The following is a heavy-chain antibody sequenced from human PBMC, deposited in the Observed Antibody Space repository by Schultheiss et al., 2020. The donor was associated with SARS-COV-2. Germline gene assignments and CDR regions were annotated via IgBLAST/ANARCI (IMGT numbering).Heavy chain of an antibody. Sequence: KVSCKGSGYSFTSYWIGWVRQMPGKGLEWMGIIYPGDSDTRYSPSFQGQVTISADKSISTAYLQWSSLKASDTAMYYCARLSTGDHWLVDYYYGMDVWGQGTTVTVSS. CDR1: GYSFTSYW. J-gene: IGHJ6*02. CDR3: ARLSTGDHWLVDYYYGMDV. V-gene: IGHV5-51*01. CDR2: IYPGDSDT. D-gene: IGHD7-27*01.